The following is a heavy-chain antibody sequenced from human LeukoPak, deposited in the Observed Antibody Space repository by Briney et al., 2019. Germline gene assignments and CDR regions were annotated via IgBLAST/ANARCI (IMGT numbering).Heavy chain of an antibody. Sequence: PSGTLSLTCTVSGGSISSYYWSWVRQPAGEGLGWVGRIYTSGSTNYNPSLKSRVTISLDTSKNQFSLKLSSVTAADTAVYYCARGCIAARAGYFDYWGQGTLVTVYS. CDR1: GGSISSYY. J-gene: IGHJ4*02. CDR3: ARGCIAARAGYFDY. D-gene: IGHD6-6*01. CDR2: IYTSGST. V-gene: IGHV4-4*07.